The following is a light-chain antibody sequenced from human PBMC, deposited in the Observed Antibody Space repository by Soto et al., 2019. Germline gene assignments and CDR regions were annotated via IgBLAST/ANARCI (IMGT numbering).Light chain of an antibody. Sequence: DIQMTQSPSSVSASVGDRVTITCRASQSISSWLAWYQQKPGKAPKLLIYAASSLQSGVPSRFSGSGAGTDFTLTIISLQPEDFGTYYCQQGDSFPITFGQGTRLEIK. J-gene: IGKJ5*01. CDR3: QQGDSFPIT. V-gene: IGKV1-12*01. CDR2: AAS. CDR1: QSISSW.